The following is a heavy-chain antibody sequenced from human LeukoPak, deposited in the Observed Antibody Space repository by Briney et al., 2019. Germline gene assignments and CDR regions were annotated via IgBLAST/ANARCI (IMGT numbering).Heavy chain of an antibody. J-gene: IGHJ5*02. Sequence: GGSLRLSCAASGFTFSSHWMHWVRQAPEKGLVGVSHINADGSATYYAAPVKGRFTISRDNARNTLYLQMHSLTAESTGVYYCVRGALRNCSYTSCTRGNWFDPWGQGTLVTVSS. CDR3: VRGALRNCSYTSCTRGNWFDP. CDR1: GFTFSSHW. V-gene: IGHV3-74*01. D-gene: IGHD2-2*01. CDR2: INADGSAT.